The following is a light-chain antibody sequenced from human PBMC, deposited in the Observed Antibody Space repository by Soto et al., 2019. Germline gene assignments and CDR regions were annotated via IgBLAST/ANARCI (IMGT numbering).Light chain of an antibody. V-gene: IGLV2-14*01. CDR2: DVS. J-gene: IGLJ2*01. CDR1: SSDIGGYNY. CDR3: SSYTISSTLLV. Sequence: QSALTQPASVSGSPGQSITISCTGTSSDIGGYNYVSWYQQHPGKAPKLMIYDVSNRPSGVSNRLSGSKSGNTASLTISGLQAEDEADYYCSSYTISSTLLVFGGGTKLTVL.